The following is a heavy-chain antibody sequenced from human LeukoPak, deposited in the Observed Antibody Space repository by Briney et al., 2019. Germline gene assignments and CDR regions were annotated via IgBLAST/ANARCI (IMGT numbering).Heavy chain of an antibody. CDR3: AGKLGYCSDGSCYPAH. CDR1: GGSISSSSYY. J-gene: IGHJ1*01. V-gene: IGHV4-39*01. Sequence: PSETLSLTCTVSGGSISSSSYYWGWIRQPPGKGLEWIGSIYYSGSTYYNPSLKSRVTISVDTSKNQFSLKLSSVTAADTAVYYCAGKLGYCSDGSCYPAHWGKGTLVTVSS. D-gene: IGHD2-15*01. CDR2: IYYSGST.